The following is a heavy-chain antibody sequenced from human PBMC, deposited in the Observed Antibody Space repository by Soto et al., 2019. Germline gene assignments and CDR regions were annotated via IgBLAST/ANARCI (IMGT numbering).Heavy chain of an antibody. V-gene: IGHV3-23*01. J-gene: IGHJ6*02. D-gene: IGHD6-6*01. CDR1: GFTFSSYA. CDR3: ARNGPKAAPYGIDV. CDR2: ISGSGGST. Sequence: GGCLRLSCAASGFTFSSYAMSWVRQAPGKGLEWVSAISGSGGSTYYADSVKGRFTISRDNSKNTLYLQMNGLRAEDTALYYCARNGPKAAPYGIDVWGQGTTVTVSS.